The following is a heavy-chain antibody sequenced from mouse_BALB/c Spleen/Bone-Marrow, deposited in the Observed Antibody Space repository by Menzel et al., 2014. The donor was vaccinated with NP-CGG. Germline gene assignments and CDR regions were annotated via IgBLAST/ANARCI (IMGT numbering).Heavy chain of an antibody. Sequence: SGAELVKPGASVKLSCTASGFNIKDTYMHWVKQRPEQGLEWIGRIDPANGNTKYDPKFQGKATITADTSSNPAYLQLSSLTSEDTAVYYCARYYYGSSYAMDYWGQGTSVTVSS. J-gene: IGHJ4*01. CDR3: ARYYYGSSYAMDY. CDR2: IDPANGNT. V-gene: IGHV14-3*02. CDR1: GFNIKDTY. D-gene: IGHD1-1*01.